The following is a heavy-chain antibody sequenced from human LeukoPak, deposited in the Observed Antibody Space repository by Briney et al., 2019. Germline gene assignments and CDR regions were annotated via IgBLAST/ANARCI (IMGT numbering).Heavy chain of an antibody. CDR1: GGTFSSYA. CDR2: IIPIFGTA. V-gene: IGHV1-69*13. Sequence: ASVKVSCKASGGTFSSYAISWVRQAPGQGLEWMGGIIPIFGTANYAQKFQGRVTITADESTSTAYMELSSLRSEDTAVYYCARASPYYDFWSGYWNNWSDPWGQGTLVTVSS. J-gene: IGHJ5*02. CDR3: ARASPYYDFWSGYWNNWSDP. D-gene: IGHD3-3*01.